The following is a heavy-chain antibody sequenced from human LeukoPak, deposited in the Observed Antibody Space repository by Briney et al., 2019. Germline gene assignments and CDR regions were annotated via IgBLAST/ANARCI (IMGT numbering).Heavy chain of an antibody. CDR1: GFTFSSYW. D-gene: IGHD5-18*01. V-gene: IGHV3-7*05. CDR2: IKQDGSDK. CDR3: ARVHGYSYDRFLDY. J-gene: IGHJ4*02. Sequence: GGSLSLSCAASGFTFSSYWMSWVRQAPGKRLEWVANIKQDGSDKYYVDSVKGRFTISRDNAKNALYLQMNSLRAEDTAVYYCARVHGYSYDRFLDYWGQGTLVTVSS.